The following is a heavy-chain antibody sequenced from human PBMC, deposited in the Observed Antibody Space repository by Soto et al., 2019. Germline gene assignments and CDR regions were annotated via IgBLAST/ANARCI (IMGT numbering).Heavy chain of an antibody. D-gene: IGHD6-19*01. V-gene: IGHV5-51*01. CDR1: GYSFSSDW. J-gene: IGHJ6*02. CDR2: IYPGDSDT. CDR3: ARRGIAVAGTYGMDV. Sequence: GESLKISCKGSGYSFSSDWIGWVRQMPGKGLEWMGIIYPGDSDTRYSPSFQGQVTISADKSISTAYLQWSSLKASDTAMYYCARRGIAVAGTYGMDVWGQGTTVNV.